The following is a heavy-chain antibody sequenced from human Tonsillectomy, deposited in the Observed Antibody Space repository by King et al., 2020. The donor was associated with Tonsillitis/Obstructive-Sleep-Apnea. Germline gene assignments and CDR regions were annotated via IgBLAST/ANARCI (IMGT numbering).Heavy chain of an antibody. Sequence: VQLVESGAEVKKPGASVKVSCKASGYTFTSYGISWVRQAPGQGLEWMGWISTYNGNTNYAQKVQGRVTMTTDISTSTAYMKLRSLRSDDTAVYYCARPSFSSTSDWFDPWGQGTLVTVSP. CDR2: ISTYNGNT. CDR3: ARPSFSSTSDWFDP. J-gene: IGHJ5*02. D-gene: IGHD2-2*01. V-gene: IGHV1-18*01. CDR1: GYTFTSYG.